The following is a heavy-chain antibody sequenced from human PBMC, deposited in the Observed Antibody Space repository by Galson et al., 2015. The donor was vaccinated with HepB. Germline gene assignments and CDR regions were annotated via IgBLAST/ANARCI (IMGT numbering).Heavy chain of an antibody. D-gene: IGHD2-2*01. CDR3: ARVTVVPAAKIRNNYYYYMDV. J-gene: IGHJ6*03. CDR2: TNQTNHSEST. CDR1: GGSFSGHY. V-gene: IGHV4-34*01. Sequence: LSLTCAVYGGSFSGHYWRWIRQPPGKGLEWIGETNQTNHSESTNYNPSLKSRISISVDTSKNQFSLKLRSVTAADTAVYYCARVTVVPAAKIRNNYYYYMDVWGEGTTVTVSS.